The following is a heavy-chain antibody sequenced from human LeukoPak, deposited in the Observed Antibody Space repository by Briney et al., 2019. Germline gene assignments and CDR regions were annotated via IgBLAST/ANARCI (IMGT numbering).Heavy chain of an antibody. CDR3: AKGLVWFGELLEDAFDI. V-gene: IGHV3-23*01. Sequence: TGGSLRLSCAASAFTFNTYSMSWVRQAPGKGLGWVSVISASGGTTYYPASVKGRFTISRDNSHNTLYLQMNSLRAEDTAVYYCAKGLVWFGELLEDAFDIWGQGTMVTVSS. CDR1: AFTFNTYS. D-gene: IGHD3-10*01. J-gene: IGHJ3*02. CDR2: ISASGGTT.